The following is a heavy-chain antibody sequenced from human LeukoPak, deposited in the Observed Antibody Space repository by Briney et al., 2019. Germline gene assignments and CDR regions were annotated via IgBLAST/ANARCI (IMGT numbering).Heavy chain of an antibody. D-gene: IGHD3-22*01. CDR1: GGSISSYY. CDR3: ARGSGRDSSGYYVDY. CDR2: IYYSGST. Sequence: SETLSLTCTVPGGSISSYYWSWIRQPPGKGLEWIGYIYYSGSTNYNPSLKSRVTISVDTSKNQFSLKLSSVTAADTAVYYCARGSGRDSSGYYVDYWGQGTLVTVSS. J-gene: IGHJ4*02. V-gene: IGHV4-59*01.